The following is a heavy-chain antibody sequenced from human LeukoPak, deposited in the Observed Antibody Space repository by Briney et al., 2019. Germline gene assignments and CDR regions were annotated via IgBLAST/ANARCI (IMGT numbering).Heavy chain of an antibody. Sequence: PSETLSLTCTVSGGSISSYYWSWIRQPPGKGLEWIGSIYYSGSTYYNPSLKSRVTISVDTSKNQFSLKLSSVTAADTAVYYCASHDIVVVPANENWFDPWGQGTLVTVSS. CDR3: ASHDIVVVPANENWFDP. V-gene: IGHV4-59*12. J-gene: IGHJ5*02. D-gene: IGHD2-2*01. CDR1: GGSISSYY. CDR2: IYYSGST.